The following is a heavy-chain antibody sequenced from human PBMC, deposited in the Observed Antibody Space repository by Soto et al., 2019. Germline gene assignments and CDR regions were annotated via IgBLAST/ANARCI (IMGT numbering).Heavy chain of an antibody. CDR1: GFTFSSYA. CDR2: ISGSGGST. V-gene: IGHV3-23*01. D-gene: IGHD2-15*01. CDR3: AKDRFAHYCSGGSCYSGDY. Sequence: GGSLRLSCASSGFTFSSYAMTWFRQDTGKGLEWVSAISGSGGSTYYADSVKGRFTISRDNSKNTLYLQMNSLRAEDTAVYYCAKDRFAHYCSGGSCYSGDYWGQGTLVTVSS. J-gene: IGHJ4*02.